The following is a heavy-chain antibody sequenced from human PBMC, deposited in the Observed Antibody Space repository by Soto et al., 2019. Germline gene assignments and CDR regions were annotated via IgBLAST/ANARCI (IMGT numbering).Heavy chain of an antibody. J-gene: IGHJ4*02. V-gene: IGHV3-21*01. CDR2: ISSSSDYM. Sequence: EVQLVESGGGLVKPGGSLRLSCAASGFTFSSYNMNWVRQAPGKGLEWVSSISSSSDYMYYADSVKGRFTISRDNAKNSLYLQMNSLRAEGTAVYYCARSLGYCSGGNCYYFDCWGQGTLVTVSS. CDR1: GFTFSSYN. D-gene: IGHD2-15*01. CDR3: ARSLGYCSGGNCYYFDC.